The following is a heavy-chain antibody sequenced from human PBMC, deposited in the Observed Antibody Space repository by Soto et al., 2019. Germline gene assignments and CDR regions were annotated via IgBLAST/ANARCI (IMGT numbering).Heavy chain of an antibody. CDR2: IYYTGST. D-gene: IGHD2-15*01. V-gene: IGHV4-61*01. Sequence: QAQLQESGPGLVKPSETLSLTCTVSGGSVSSGNYYWSWIRQPPGKGLEWIGFIYYTGSTSYNPSLKSRVTISMDTSKNQFSLKLTSVTAADTAVYYCASALYCSGGSCSFDPWGQGTLVTVSS. CDR3: ASALYCSGGSCSFDP. CDR1: GGSVSSGNYY. J-gene: IGHJ5*02.